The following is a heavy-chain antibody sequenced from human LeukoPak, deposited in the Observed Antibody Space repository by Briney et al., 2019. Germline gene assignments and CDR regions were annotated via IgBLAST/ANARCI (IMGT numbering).Heavy chain of an antibody. CDR2: ISGNGGST. V-gene: IGHV3-23*01. CDR1: GFTFSSYV. CDR3: AKGIESWLTYFDH. Sequence: GGSLRLSCVASGFTFSSYVMNWVRRAPGKGLEWVSAISGNGGSTYYADSVKGRFTISRDNSKNTLSLQMNSLRAEDTAVYYCAKGIESWLTYFDHWGQGTLVTASS. D-gene: IGHD5-18*01. J-gene: IGHJ4*02.